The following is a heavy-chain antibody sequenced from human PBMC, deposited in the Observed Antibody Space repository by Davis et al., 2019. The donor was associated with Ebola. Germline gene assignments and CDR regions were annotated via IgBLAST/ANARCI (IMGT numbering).Heavy chain of an antibody. D-gene: IGHD1-26*01. CDR2: ISYDGSNK. CDR1: GFTFSSYG. J-gene: IGHJ4*02. CDR3: ATLPGYY. V-gene: IGHV3-30*03. Sequence: PGGSLRLSCAASGFTFSSYGMHWVRQAPGKGLEWVAVISYDGSNKYYADSVKGRFTISRDNSKNTLYLQMNNLRVEDTAVYYCATLPGYYWGQGTLVTVSS.